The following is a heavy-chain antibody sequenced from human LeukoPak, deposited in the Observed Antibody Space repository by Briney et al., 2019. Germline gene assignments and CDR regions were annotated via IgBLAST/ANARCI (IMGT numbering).Heavy chain of an antibody. CDR3: APSRGLDMIFND. J-gene: IGHJ4*02. Sequence: GGSLRLSCAASGFTFSSYAMTWVRQVPGKGLEWVSSISGSGDIIYYADSVKGRFTISRDNSKNTLHVQMNSLRAEDTAVYHCAPSRGLDMIFNDWGQGTLVTVSS. V-gene: IGHV3-23*01. CDR2: ISGSGDII. D-gene: IGHD2-2*03. CDR1: GFTFSSYA.